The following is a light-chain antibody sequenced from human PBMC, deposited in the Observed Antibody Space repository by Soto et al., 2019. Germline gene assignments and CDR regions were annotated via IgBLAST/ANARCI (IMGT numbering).Light chain of an antibody. J-gene: IGLJ3*02. CDR3: SSYAGSNDRWV. V-gene: IGLV2-8*01. CDR2: EVS. Sequence: QSALTQPPSASGSPGQSVTISCTGTSSDIGAYNYVSWYQQHPGKAPKLMIHEVSKRPSGVPDRFSGSKSGNTASLTVSGRQAEDEADYYCSSYAGSNDRWVFGGGTKVTVL. CDR1: SSDIGAYNY.